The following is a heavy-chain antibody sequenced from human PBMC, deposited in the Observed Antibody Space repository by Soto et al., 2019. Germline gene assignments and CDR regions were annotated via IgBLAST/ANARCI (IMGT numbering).Heavy chain of an antibody. D-gene: IGHD3-10*01. V-gene: IGHV6-1*01. CDR1: GDSVSSNIAA. J-gene: IGHJ6*02. CDR3: AGGRSMVRGVIPLPSYGMDV. Sequence: SQTLSLTCAISGDSVSSNIAAWNWIRQSPSRGLEWLGRTYYRSKWYNDYAVSVKSRITINPDTSKNQFSLQLNSVTPEDTAVYYCAGGRSMVRGVIPLPSYGMDVWGQGTTVTVSS. CDR2: TYYRSKWYN.